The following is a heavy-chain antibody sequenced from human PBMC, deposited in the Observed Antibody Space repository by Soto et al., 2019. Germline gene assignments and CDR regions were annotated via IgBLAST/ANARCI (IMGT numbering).Heavy chain of an antibody. V-gene: IGHV3-74*01. CDR1: GFTFSNYW. J-gene: IGHJ4*02. CDR3: VRDRHGDY. Sequence: EVQLVESGGGLVQPGGSLRLSCAGSGFTFSNYWMHWVRQAPGKGLEWVSRIDHDGPTDYADSVRGRFIISRDNAENTLYLQMNRLRPEDTAVYYCVRDRHGDYWGQGTLVTVSS. CDR2: IDHDGPT.